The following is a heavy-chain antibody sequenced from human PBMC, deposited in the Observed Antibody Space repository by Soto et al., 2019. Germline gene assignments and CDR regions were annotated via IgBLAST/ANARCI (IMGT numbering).Heavy chain of an antibody. V-gene: IGHV3-23*01. CDR2: ISDSGGST. J-gene: IGHJ4*02. Sequence: EVQLLESGGGLVQPGGSLRLSCAASGFSLNSYSTNWVRQAPGKWLEWVSGISDSGGSTYYADSVKGRFTISKDNSENTLYLQMDSLRAEDTAVYYCAKGRGGSYYSALDYWGQGTLVTVSS. D-gene: IGHD2-15*01. CDR3: AKGRGGSYYSALDY. CDR1: GFSLNSYS.